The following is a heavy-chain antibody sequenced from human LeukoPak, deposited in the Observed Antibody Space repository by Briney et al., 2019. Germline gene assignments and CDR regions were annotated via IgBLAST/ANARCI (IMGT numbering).Heavy chain of an antibody. CDR1: GFTFSSYG. Sequence: GRSLRLSCAASGFTFSSYGMHWVRQAPGKGLEWVAVISYDGSNKYYADSVKGRFTISRDNSKNTLYLQMNSLRAEDTAVYYCAKGGGGSSWLDYWGQGTLVTVSS. V-gene: IGHV3-30*18. J-gene: IGHJ4*02. D-gene: IGHD6-13*01. CDR2: ISYDGSNK. CDR3: AKGGGGSSWLDY.